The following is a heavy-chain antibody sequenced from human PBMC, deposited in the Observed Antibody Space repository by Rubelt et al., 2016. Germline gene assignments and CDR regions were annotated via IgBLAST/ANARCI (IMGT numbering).Heavy chain of an antibody. CDR2: IKSKTDGGTT. CDR1: GFTFSNAW. D-gene: IGHD3-16*01. CDR3: TTDLLDYDYVWGSP. Sequence: EVQLVESGGGLVKPGGSLRVSCAASGFTFSNAWMSWVRQAPGKGLEWVGRIKSKTDGGTTDYAAPVKGRFTISRDETKNTLYLQMNSLKTEDTAVYYGTTDLLDYDYVWGSPWGQGTLVTVSS. J-gene: IGHJ5*02. V-gene: IGHV3-15*01.